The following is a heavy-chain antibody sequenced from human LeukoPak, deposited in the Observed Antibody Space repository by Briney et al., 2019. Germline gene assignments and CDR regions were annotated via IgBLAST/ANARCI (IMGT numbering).Heavy chain of an antibody. CDR1: GGSISSYY. Sequence: SETLSLTCTVSGGSISSYYWSWIRQPPGKGLEWIGYIYYSGSTNYNPSLKSRVTISVDTSKNQFSLKLSSVTAADTAVYYCARTTEAHSWRTRYYDYYMDVWGKGTTVTASS. CDR2: IYYSGST. V-gene: IGHV4-59*01. CDR3: ARTTEAHSWRTRYYDYYMDV. D-gene: IGHD6-13*01. J-gene: IGHJ6*03.